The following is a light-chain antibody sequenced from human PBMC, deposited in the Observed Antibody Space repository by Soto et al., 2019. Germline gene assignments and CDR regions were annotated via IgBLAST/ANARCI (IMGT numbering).Light chain of an antibody. CDR2: AAS. CDR1: QGISNY. J-gene: IGKJ1*01. Sequence: DIPMTQSPSAMSASVGDRVTITCRASQGISNYLDWFQQKPGKVPKRLIYAASSLQSGVPSRFSGSGCGTDSTLTISSLQPEDFETYYCLQHNSYPWTFGQGTRVEIK. CDR3: LQHNSYPWT. V-gene: IGKV1-17*03.